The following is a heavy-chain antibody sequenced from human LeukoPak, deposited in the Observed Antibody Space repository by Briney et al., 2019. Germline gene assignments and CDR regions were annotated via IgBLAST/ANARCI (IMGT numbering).Heavy chain of an antibody. J-gene: IGHJ3*01. CDR2: INHSGST. V-gene: IGHV4-34*01. CDR3: ARGGGSYRG. Sequence: SETLSLTCAVYGGSFSGYYWSWIRQPPGKGLEWIGEINHSGSTNYNLSLKSRVTISVDTSKNQFSLKLSSVTAADTAVYYCARGGGSYRGWGQGTMVTVSS. CDR1: GGSFSGYY. D-gene: IGHD1-26*01.